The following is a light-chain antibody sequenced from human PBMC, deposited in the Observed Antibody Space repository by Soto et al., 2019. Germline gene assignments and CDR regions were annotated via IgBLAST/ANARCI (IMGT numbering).Light chain of an antibody. CDR3: KQYGSAPTWT. J-gene: IGKJ1*01. CDR2: GVS. CDR1: QSVSSNY. Sequence: TQSPVTFSLQPEERATLFCRAIQSVSSNYLNWFQQKPGQAPRLLIYGVSSRATGIPDRFSGSGSGTDFTLTISRLEPEDFAVYYCKQYGSAPTWTFCQVTKLDNK. V-gene: IGKV3-20*01.